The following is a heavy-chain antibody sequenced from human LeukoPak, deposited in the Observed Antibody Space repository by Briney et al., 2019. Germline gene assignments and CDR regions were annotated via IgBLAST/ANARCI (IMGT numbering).Heavy chain of an antibody. CDR2: IKQDGSEK. J-gene: IGHJ4*02. Sequence: GGSLRLSCAASGFTFSSYWMSWVRQAPGKGLEWVANIKQDGSEKYYVDSVKGRFTISRDNSKDTLYLQMDSLRAEDTAVYYCARDYDFWSGYYSPTRGYFGYWGQGTLVTVSS. D-gene: IGHD3-3*01. CDR1: GFTFSSYW. V-gene: IGHV3-7*01. CDR3: ARDYDFWSGYYSPTRGYFGY.